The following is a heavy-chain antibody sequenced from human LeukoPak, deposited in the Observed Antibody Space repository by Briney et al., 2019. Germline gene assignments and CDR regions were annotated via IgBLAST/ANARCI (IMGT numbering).Heavy chain of an antibody. D-gene: IGHD4-17*01. CDR1: GYTFTSYG. J-gene: IGHJ4*02. V-gene: IGHV1-18*01. Sequence: ASVKVSCKASGYTFTSYGISWVRQAPGQGLEWMGWISAYNGNTNYAQKLQGRVTMTTDTSTSTTYMELSSLRSEDTAVYYCATPGGPTTVTTGFDYWGQGNLVTVSS. CDR2: ISAYNGNT. CDR3: ATPGGPTTVTTGFDY.